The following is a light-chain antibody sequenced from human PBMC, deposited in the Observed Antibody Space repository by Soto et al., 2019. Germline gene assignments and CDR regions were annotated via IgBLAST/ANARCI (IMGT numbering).Light chain of an antibody. CDR2: SSV. CDR1: SSNIGAGYD. CDR3: QSYDSRLTGYV. V-gene: IGLV1-40*01. Sequence: QSVLTQPPSVSGAPGQGVIISCTGSSSNIGAGYDVHWYQQLPRTAPKLLIYSSVNRPSGVPDRFSASKSGTSASLAITGLRPEDEADYYCQSYDSRLTGYVFGTGTKVTVL. J-gene: IGLJ1*01.